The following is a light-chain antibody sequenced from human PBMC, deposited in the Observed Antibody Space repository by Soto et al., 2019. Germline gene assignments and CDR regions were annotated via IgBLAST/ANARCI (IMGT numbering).Light chain of an antibody. CDR3: CSYAGSSTWV. V-gene: IGLV2-23*02. J-gene: IGLJ3*02. Sequence: QSVLTQPASVSGSPGQSITFSCTGTSSDVGSYHLVSWYQQHPGKAPKLMIYEVSKRPSGVSNRFSSSKSGNTASLTISGLQAEDEADYYCCSYAGSSTWVFGGGTKLTVL. CDR1: SSDVGSYHL. CDR2: EVS.